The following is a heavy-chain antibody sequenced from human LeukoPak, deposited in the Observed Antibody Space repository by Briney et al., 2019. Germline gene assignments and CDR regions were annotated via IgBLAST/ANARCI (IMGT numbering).Heavy chain of an antibody. Sequence: ASVKVSCKASGYTFTGYLIHWVRQAPGQGLEWMGWINPNSGATYYAQKFQGRVTMARDSSISTAYVELSRLKSGDTAVYYCARGRGNTSWFGWFDPWGQGTRVTVSS. D-gene: IGHD3-10*01. V-gene: IGHV1-2*02. CDR3: ARGRGNTSWFGWFDP. J-gene: IGHJ5*02. CDR2: INPNSGAT. CDR1: GYTFTGYL.